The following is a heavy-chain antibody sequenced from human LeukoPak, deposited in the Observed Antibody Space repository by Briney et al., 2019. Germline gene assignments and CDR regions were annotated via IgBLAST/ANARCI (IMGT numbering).Heavy chain of an antibody. CDR2: IYTSGIT. Sequence: TSQTLSLTCTVSGVSISSGGYYWSWIRQPAGKGLEWIGRIYTSGITNYNPSLGSRVTISLDTSENKFSLKLSSVTAADTAVYYCARGAALYYFDWWGQGTLVTVSS. CDR3: ARGAALYYFDW. D-gene: IGHD6-13*01. J-gene: IGHJ4*02. CDR1: GVSISSGGYY. V-gene: IGHV4-61*02.